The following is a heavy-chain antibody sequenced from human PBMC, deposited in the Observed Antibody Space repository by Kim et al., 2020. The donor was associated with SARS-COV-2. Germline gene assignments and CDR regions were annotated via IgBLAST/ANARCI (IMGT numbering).Heavy chain of an antibody. Sequence: GGSLRLSCTASGFTFGDYAMSWVRQAPGKGLEWVGFIRSKAYGGTTEYAASVKGRFTISRDDSKSIAYLQMNSLKTEDTAVYYCTRDRYYYDSSGYHHWGQGTLVTVSS. CDR2: IRSKAYGGTT. D-gene: IGHD3-22*01. J-gene: IGHJ5*02. CDR1: GFTFGDYA. V-gene: IGHV3-49*04. CDR3: TRDRYYYDSSGYHH.